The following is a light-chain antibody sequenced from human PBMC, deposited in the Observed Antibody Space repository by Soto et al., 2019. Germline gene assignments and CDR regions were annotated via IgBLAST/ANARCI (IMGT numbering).Light chain of an antibody. CDR3: QSADSSGGYHVI. CDR1: SLPKQN. V-gene: IGLV3-25*02. CDR2: KDS. Sequence: SYELTQPPSVSVSPGQTARITCSGDSLPKQNAYWYQQKPGQAPVLVIYKDSESHSGIPARFSGSSSGTIVTLTISGVQAEDEADYYCQSADSSGGYHVIFGGGTKLTVL. J-gene: IGLJ2*01.